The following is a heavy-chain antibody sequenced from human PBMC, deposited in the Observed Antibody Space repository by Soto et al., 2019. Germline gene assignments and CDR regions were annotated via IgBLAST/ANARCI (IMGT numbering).Heavy chain of an antibody. Sequence: ASVKVSCRASGYTFTSYYMHWVRQAPGQGLEWMGIINPSGGSTSYAQKFQGRVTMTRDTSTSTVYMELSSLRSEDTAVYYCGTGYPLFLGYWGQGTTVTVSS. V-gene: IGHV1-46*01. D-gene: IGHD2-21*01. CDR1: GYTFTSYY. J-gene: IGHJ6*02. CDR2: INPSGGST. CDR3: GTGYPLFLGY.